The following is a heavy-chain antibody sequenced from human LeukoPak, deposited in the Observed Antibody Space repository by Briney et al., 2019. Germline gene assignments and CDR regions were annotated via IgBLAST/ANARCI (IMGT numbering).Heavy chain of an antibody. V-gene: IGHV4-59*01. CDR1: GGSIRNYY. J-gene: IGHJ4*02. CDR3: AWSRYYYGTSGFAY. D-gene: IGHD3-22*01. CDR2: IYHSGIT. Sequence: PSETLSLTCIASGGSIRNYYWGWIRQPPGKGPEWIGYIYHSGITRFNPYLKSQASISLDTSKNQFSLQLTSVSAADTAVYYCAWSRYYYGTSGFAYWGQGTHVTVSS.